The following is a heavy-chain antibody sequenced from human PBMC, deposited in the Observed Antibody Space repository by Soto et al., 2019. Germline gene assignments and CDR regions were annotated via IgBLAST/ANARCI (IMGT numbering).Heavy chain of an antibody. CDR3: AREPNRFAP. V-gene: IGHV4-59*01. Sequence: SENLSLTCTVSGGTISSYYWSWIRQPPGKGLEWIGYIYYSGSTNYNPSLKSRVTISVDTSKNQFSLKLSSVTAADTAVYYCAREPNRFAPRGQLTLVTVSS. J-gene: IGHJ5*02. CDR1: GGTISSYY. CDR2: IYYSGST.